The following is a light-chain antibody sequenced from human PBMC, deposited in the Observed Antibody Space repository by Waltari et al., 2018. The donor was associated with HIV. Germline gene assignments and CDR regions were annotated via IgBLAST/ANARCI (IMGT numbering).Light chain of an antibody. CDR1: SSNIGSYD. J-gene: IGLJ2*01. V-gene: IGLV1-47*01. CDR3: ATWDDSRSAVV. Sequence: QSVLTQPPSASGTPGQKVTISCFGSSSNIGSYDVFWYQQLPGAAPKLLIHTNYQRPSGVPDRFSGSRSGTSASLAISGLRSEDEADYTCATWDDSRSAVVFGGGTKVNVL. CDR2: TNY.